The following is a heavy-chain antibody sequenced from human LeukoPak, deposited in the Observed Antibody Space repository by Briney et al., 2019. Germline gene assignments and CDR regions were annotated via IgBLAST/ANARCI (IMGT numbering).Heavy chain of an antibody. V-gene: IGHV4-59*01. CDR2: IYYSGST. CDR1: GGSISSYY. Sequence: PSETLSLTCTVSGGSISSYYWSWIRQPPGKGLEWIGYIYYSGSTNYNPSLKSRVTISVDTSKNQFSLKLSSVTAADTAVYYCATISSGWYHFDYWGQGTLVTVSS. J-gene: IGHJ4*02. D-gene: IGHD6-19*01. CDR3: ATISSGWYHFDY.